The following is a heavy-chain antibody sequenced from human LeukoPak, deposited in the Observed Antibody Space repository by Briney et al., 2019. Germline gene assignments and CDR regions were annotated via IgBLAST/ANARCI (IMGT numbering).Heavy chain of an antibody. J-gene: IGHJ6*04. D-gene: IGHD1-1*01. CDR2: IYYSGST. CDR3: ARVKGNWNDVHYYYYGMDV. V-gene: IGHV4-59*01. Sequence: PSETLSLTCTVSGGSICSYYWSWIRQSPGKGLEWIGYIYYSGSTNYNPSLKSRVTISVDTSKNQFSLKLSSVTAADTAVYYCARVKGNWNDVHYYYYGMDVWGKGTTVTVSS. CDR1: GGSICSYY.